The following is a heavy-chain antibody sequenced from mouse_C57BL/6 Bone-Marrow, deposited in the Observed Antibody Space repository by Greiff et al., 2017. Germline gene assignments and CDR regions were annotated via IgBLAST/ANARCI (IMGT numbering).Heavy chain of an antibody. CDR2: INSDGGST. V-gene: IGHV5-2*01. J-gene: IGHJ4*01. Sequence: EVKLMESGGGLVQPGESLKLSCESNEYEFPSHDMSWVRKTPEKRLELVAAINSDGGSTYYPDTMERRFIISRDNTKKTLYLQMSSLRSEDTALYYCARRDTTVVAPYYAMDYWGQGTSVTVSS. CDR1: EYEFPSHD. D-gene: IGHD1-1*01. CDR3: ARRDTTVVAPYYAMDY.